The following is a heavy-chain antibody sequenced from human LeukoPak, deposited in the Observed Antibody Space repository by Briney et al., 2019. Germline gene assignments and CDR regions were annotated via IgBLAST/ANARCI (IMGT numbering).Heavy chain of an antibody. CDR3: ARTPEGDTAMVEIFDY. Sequence: SETLSLTCTVSGGSISSSSYYWGWIRQPPGKGLEWIGSIYYSGSTYYNPSLKSRVTISVDTSKNQFSLKLSSVTAADTAVYYCARTPEGDTAMVEIFDYWGQGTLVTVSS. V-gene: IGHV4-39*07. CDR1: GGSISSSSYY. J-gene: IGHJ4*02. CDR2: IYYSGST. D-gene: IGHD5-18*01.